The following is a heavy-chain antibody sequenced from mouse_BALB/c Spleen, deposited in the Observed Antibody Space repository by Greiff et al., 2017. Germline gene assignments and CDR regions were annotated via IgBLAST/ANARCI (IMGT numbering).Heavy chain of an antibody. V-gene: IGHV2-6-7*01. Sequence: VKLVESGPGLVAPSQSLSITCTVSGFSLTGYGVNWVRQPPGKGLEWLGMIWGDGSTDYNSALKSRLSISKDNSKSQVFLKMNSLQTDDTARYYCARVVIIRGYAMDYWGQGTSVTVSS. CDR2: IWGDGST. CDR1: GFSLTGYG. J-gene: IGHJ4*01. CDR3: ARVVIIRGYAMDY.